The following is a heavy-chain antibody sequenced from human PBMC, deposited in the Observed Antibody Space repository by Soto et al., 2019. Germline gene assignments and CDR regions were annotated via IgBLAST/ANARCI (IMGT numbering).Heavy chain of an antibody. CDR2: IKQDGSEK. V-gene: IGHV3-7*03. Sequence: EVQLVESGGGLVQPGGSLRLSCAASGFTFSSYWMSWVRQAPGKGLEWVANIKQDGSEKYYVDSVKGRFTISRDNAKNSLYLQMNSLRAEDTAVYYCARLAAAAHRFGMDVWGQGTTVTVSS. CDR1: GFTFSSYW. J-gene: IGHJ6*02. CDR3: ARLAAAAHRFGMDV. D-gene: IGHD6-13*01.